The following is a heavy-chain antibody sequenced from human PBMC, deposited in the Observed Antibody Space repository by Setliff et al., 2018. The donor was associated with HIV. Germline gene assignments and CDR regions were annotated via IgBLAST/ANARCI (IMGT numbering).Heavy chain of an antibody. J-gene: IGHJ5*02. V-gene: IGHV4-61*09. CDR1: GDSIWSGSYY. Sequence: PSETLSLTCTVSGDSIWSGSYYWTWIRQPAGKGLEWIGHITASGGATYNPSVKSRVSISLGSPSSEFSLRLTSVSAADTAVYYCARAVVFASGNFWFDPWGPGALVTVSS. CDR3: ARAVVFASGNFWFDP. CDR2: ITASGGA. D-gene: IGHD3-3*01.